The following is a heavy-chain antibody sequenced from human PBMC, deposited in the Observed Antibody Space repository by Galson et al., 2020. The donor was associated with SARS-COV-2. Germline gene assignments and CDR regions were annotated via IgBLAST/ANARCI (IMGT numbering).Heavy chain of an antibody. Sequence: GGSLRLSCAASGFTFSSYAMSWVRQAPGKGLEWVSAISGSGGSTYYADSVKGRFTISRDNSKNTLYLQMNSLRAEDTAVYYCAKFPYCSGGSCYFFDYWGQGTLVTVSS. CDR3: AKFPYCSGGSCYFFDY. J-gene: IGHJ4*02. D-gene: IGHD2-15*01. V-gene: IGHV3-23*01. CDR1: GFTFSSYA. CDR2: ISGSGGST.